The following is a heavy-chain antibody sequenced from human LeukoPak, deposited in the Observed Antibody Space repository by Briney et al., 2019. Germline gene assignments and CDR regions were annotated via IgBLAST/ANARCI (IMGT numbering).Heavy chain of an antibody. J-gene: IGHJ4*02. CDR3: ARSYDVLSGYFPPDY. CDR1: GFRFGDGV. CDR2: IRSKAYGGAT. D-gene: IGHD3-3*01. V-gene: IGHV3-49*03. Sequence: GGSLRLSCEVTGFRFGDGVMSWFRQAPGKGLEWVGCIRSKAYGGATQYAASVKGRFTISREDSKSIAYLQMNSLKAEDTAVYYCARSYDVLSGYFPPDYWGQGTLVTVSS.